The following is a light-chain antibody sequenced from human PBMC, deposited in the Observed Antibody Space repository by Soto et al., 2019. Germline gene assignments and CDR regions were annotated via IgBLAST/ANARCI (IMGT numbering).Light chain of an antibody. V-gene: IGLV2-14*01. CDR1: SSDVGGYNY. Sequence: QSVLTQPASVSGSPGQSITISCTGTSSDVGGYNYVSWYQQHPGKAPKLMIYDVSNRPSGVSNRFSGSKSGNTASLTISGLQAEDEADYYCSSYTGSSTLDVFGAGIKLTVL. CDR2: DVS. J-gene: IGLJ1*01. CDR3: SSYTGSSTLDV.